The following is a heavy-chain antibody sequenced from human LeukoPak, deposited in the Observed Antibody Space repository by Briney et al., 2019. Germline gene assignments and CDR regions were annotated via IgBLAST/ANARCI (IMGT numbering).Heavy chain of an antibody. V-gene: IGHV3-30*18. CDR2: ISYDGSNK. D-gene: IGHD3-10*01. CDR3: AKTPYGSGSYMAPGGAFDI. Sequence: GKSLSLSCAASGFTFSSYGMHWVRQAPGKGLEWVAVISYDGSNKYYADSVKGRFTISRDNSKNTLYLQMNSLRAEDTAVYYCAKTPYGSGSYMAPGGAFDIWGQGTMVTVSS. CDR1: GFTFSSYG. J-gene: IGHJ3*02.